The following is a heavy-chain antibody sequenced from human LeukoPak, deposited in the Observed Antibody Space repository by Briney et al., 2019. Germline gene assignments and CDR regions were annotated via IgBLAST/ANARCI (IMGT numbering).Heavy chain of an antibody. CDR3: AKRVVDY. CDR1: GFTFNAFG. CDR2: IGTTSGAI. Sequence: PGGSLRLSCAASGFTFNAFGMNWVRQAPGKGLEWVSYIGTTSGAIYYADSVKGRFTISRDSAKNSLYLQMNSLRAEDTAVYYCAKRVVDYWGQGTLVTVSS. J-gene: IGHJ4*02. V-gene: IGHV3-48*01.